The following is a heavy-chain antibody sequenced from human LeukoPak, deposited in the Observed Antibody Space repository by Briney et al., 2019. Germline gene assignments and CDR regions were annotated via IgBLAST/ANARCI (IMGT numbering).Heavy chain of an antibody. D-gene: IGHD3-10*01. CDR3: ARGRIPTRYYYGSGNLDY. CDR2: IDQSGST. Sequence: SETLSLTCGVYGASLSGYYWSWIRQPPGKGLEWIGEIDQSGSTNYNVSLKSRVIISVDTSKNQLSLRLRSVTAADTAVYYCARGRIPTRYYYGSGNLDYWGQGTLVTVSS. V-gene: IGHV4-34*01. J-gene: IGHJ4*02. CDR1: GASLSGYY.